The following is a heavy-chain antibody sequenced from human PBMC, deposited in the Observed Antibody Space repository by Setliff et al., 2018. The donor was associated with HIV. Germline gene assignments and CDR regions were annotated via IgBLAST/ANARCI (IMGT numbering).Heavy chain of an antibody. CDR1: GGSISSHY. D-gene: IGHD4-17*01. J-gene: IGHJ6*03. CDR2: IYDSGIT. Sequence: KPSETLSLTCTVSGGSISSHYWSWIRQPPGKGLEWIGYIYDSGITDHNPSLEGRLTMSVDTSKNQVSLRLKSVTTADTAVYYCAREARRMGDYAPYYYYMGVWGKGTTVTVSS. CDR3: AREARRMGDYAPYYYYMGV. V-gene: IGHV4-59*11.